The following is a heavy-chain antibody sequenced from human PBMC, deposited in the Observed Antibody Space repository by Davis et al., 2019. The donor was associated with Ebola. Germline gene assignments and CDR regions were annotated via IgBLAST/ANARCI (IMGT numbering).Heavy chain of an antibody. CDR1: GFTFDDYA. CDR2: ISWNSGSI. V-gene: IGHV3-9*01. D-gene: IGHD3-10*01. Sequence: SLKISCGASGFTFDDYAMHWVRQAPGKGLEWVSGISWNSGSIGYADSVKGRFTISRDNAKNSLYLQMNSLRAEDTAVYYCARFDYWGQGTLVTVSS. J-gene: IGHJ4*02. CDR3: ARFDY.